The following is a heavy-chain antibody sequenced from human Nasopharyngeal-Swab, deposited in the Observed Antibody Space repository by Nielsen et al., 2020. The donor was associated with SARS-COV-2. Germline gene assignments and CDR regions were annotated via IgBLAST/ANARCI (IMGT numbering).Heavy chain of an antibody. D-gene: IGHD1-7*01. Sequence: ASVKVSCKASGYTFTSYYLHWVRQAPGQGLEWMGIINPTDGSTSYAQKFEGRVTMTRVTSTSTVYMELNSLRSEDTAVYYCARVLPFRITGTSGMDVWGQGTTVTVSS. CDR3: ARVLPFRITGTSGMDV. CDR1: GYTFTSYY. V-gene: IGHV1-46*01. J-gene: IGHJ6*02. CDR2: INPTDGST.